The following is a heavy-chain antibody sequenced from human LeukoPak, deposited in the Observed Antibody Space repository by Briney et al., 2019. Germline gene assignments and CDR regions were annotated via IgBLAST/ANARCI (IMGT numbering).Heavy chain of an antibody. Sequence: SETLSLTCAVYGGSFSGYYWSWIRQPPGKGLEWIGEINHSGSTNYNLSLKSRVTISVDTSKNQFSLKLSSVTAADTAVYYCARDDKWTTQTFDYWGQGTLVTVSS. CDR1: GGSFSGYY. D-gene: IGHD3-9*01. CDR3: ARDDKWTTQTFDY. CDR2: INHSGST. V-gene: IGHV4-34*01. J-gene: IGHJ4*02.